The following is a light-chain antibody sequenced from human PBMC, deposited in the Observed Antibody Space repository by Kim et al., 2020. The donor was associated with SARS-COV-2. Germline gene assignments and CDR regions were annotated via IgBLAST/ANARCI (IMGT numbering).Light chain of an antibody. CDR2: QDT. Sequence: SYELTQPPSVSVSPGQTASITCSGDKLGDKHTCWYQQKPGQSPVLVIYQDTKRPSGIPERFSGSNSGNTATLTIGGTQAMDEADYYCQTWDGSTVVFGGG. V-gene: IGLV3-1*01. CDR3: QTWDGSTVV. CDR1: KLGDKH. J-gene: IGLJ2*01.